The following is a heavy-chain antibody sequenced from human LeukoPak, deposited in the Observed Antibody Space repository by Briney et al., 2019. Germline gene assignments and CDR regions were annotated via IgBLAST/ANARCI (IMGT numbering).Heavy chain of an antibody. D-gene: IGHD4-17*01. Sequence: SETLSLTCTVSGGSISSSTYYWGWIRQPPGKGLEWIGSIYYSGSTYNNPSLKSRVTIFVDTSKNQFSVKLSSVTATDTAVYYCARTYGDYDDAFDVWGQGTMVTVSS. CDR1: GGSISSSTYY. J-gene: IGHJ3*01. CDR2: IYYSGST. V-gene: IGHV4-39*01. CDR3: ARTYGDYDDAFDV.